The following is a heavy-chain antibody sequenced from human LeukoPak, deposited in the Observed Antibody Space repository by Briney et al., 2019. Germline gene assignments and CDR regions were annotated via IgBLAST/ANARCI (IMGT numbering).Heavy chain of an antibody. CDR2: INPNSGGT. D-gene: IGHD3-16*02. CDR1: GYTFIGYY. V-gene: IGHV1-2*02. CDR3: ARDQYDYVWGSYRYTDY. J-gene: IGHJ4*02. Sequence: ASVKVSRKASGYTFIGYYMHWVRQAPGQGLEWMGWINPNSGGTNYAQKFQGRVTMTRDTSISTAYMELSRLRSDDTAVYYCARDQYDYVWGSYRYTDYWGQGTLVTVSS.